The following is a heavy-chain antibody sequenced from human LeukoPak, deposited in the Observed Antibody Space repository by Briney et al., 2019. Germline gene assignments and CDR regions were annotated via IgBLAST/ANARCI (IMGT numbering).Heavy chain of an antibody. D-gene: IGHD5-18*01. V-gene: IGHV1-18*04. CDR2: ISAHTGKT. CDR3: AREKYTYGRSFYFEF. Sequence: ASVKVSCKASGYTFTSYYMHWVRQAPGQGLEWVGWISAHTGKTSYAQKVQGRVTMTTDTSASTAYMDLWSLRPDDTAVYYCAREKYTYGRSFYFEFWGQGTLVSVSS. CDR1: GYTFTSYY. J-gene: IGHJ4*02.